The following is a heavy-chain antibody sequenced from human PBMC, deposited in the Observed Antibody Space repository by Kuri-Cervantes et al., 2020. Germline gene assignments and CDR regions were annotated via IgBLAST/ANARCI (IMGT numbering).Heavy chain of an antibody. Sequence: GGSLRLSCNVSGGSISGSSYYWGWIRQPPGKGLEWVSYISSSGSTIYYADSVKGRFTISRDNAKNSLYLQMNSLRAEDAAVYYCARDSRIAVAGYYYYYMDVWGKGTTVTVSS. CDR3: ARDSRIAVAGYYYYYMDV. CDR2: ISSSGSTI. J-gene: IGHJ6*03. D-gene: IGHD6-19*01. CDR1: GGSISGSSYY. V-gene: IGHV3-11*04.